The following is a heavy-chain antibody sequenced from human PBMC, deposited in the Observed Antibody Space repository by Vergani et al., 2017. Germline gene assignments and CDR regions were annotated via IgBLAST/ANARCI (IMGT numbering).Heavy chain of an antibody. CDR3: ARGGDQDYDSSGYYYRFDY. CDR2: LNPSVGST. D-gene: IGHD3-22*01. J-gene: IGHJ4*02. V-gene: IGHV1-46*01. Sequence: QVQLVQSGAEVKKPGASVKVSCKASGYTFTSYYMHWVRQAPGQGLEWMGILNPSVGSTSYAQKFQGRVTMTRDTSTSTVYMELSSLRSEDTAVYYCARGGDQDYDSSGYYYRFDYWGQGTLVTVSS. CDR1: GYTFTSYY.